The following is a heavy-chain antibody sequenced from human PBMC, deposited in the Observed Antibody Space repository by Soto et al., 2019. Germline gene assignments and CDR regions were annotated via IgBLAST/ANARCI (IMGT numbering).Heavy chain of an antibody. CDR1: GYTFINYY. Sequence: QVQLVQSGAEVKKPGASVKVSCKASGYTFINYYIHWVRQAPGHGLEWMAIINPTGGSTNYAQKFQGRLTLTMDTSTTTVYMELSSLTSEDTAIYYCARHLAAGDFWGQGTLVTVSS. CDR2: INPTGGST. J-gene: IGHJ4*02. CDR3: ARHLAAGDF. V-gene: IGHV1-46*01. D-gene: IGHD2-21*01.